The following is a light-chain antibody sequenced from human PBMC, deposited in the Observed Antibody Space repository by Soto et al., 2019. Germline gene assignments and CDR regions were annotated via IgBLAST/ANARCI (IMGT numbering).Light chain of an antibody. CDR3: QQYGITPRT. CDR2: GAA. Sequence: EIELTQSPGTLSFSPGDRATISCQASHSVNNGQLAWYQQKPGEAPRLLMIGAACRAASSLDWFSSSGSGTDFTPITSRLEPEDYAVYYCQQYGITPRTFGQGTKVDIK. J-gene: IGKJ1*01. V-gene: IGKV3-20*01. CDR1: HSVNNGQ.